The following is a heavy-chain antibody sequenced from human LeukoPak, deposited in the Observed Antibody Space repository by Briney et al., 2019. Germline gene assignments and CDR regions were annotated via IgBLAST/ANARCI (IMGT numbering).Heavy chain of an antibody. D-gene: IGHD5-24*01. CDR3: ARVGRKMATIHYMDV. Sequence: ASVKVSCKASGYTFTGYYMHWVRQAPGQGLEWMGWINPNSGGTNYAQKFQGRVTMTRDTSIGTAYMELSRLRSDDTAVYYCARVGRKMATIHYMDVWGKGTTVTISS. CDR1: GYTFTGYY. CDR2: INPNSGGT. V-gene: IGHV1-2*02. J-gene: IGHJ6*03.